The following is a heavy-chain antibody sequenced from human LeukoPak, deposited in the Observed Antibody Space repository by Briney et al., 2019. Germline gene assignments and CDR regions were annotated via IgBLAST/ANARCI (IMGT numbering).Heavy chain of an antibody. CDR2: ISSSSSTI. D-gene: IGHD2-2*01. CDR1: GFTFSSYS. V-gene: IGHV3-48*04. Sequence: PGGSLRLSCAASGFTFSSYSMNWVRQAPGKGLEWVSYISSSSSTIYYADSVKGRFTISRDNAKNSLYLQMNSLRAEDTAVYYCARDLKVSKSDIVVVPAAVLPSRYYYSAMDVWGQGPTVTVSS. J-gene: IGHJ6*02. CDR3: ARDLKVSKSDIVVVPAAVLPSRYYYSAMDV.